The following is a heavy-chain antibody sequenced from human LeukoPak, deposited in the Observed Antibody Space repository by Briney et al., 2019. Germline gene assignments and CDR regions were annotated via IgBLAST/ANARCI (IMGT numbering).Heavy chain of an antibody. J-gene: IGHJ4*02. CDR1: GGSFSDYY. Sequence: SETLSLTCAVYGGSFSDYYWTWIRQSPGKGLEWIGEINHSGRTNYNPSLKSRVTISVDRSKKQFSLKLSSVTAADTAVYYCARGNDYGDYWGQGTLVTVSS. CDR3: ARGNDYGDY. CDR2: INHSGRT. D-gene: IGHD4-17*01. V-gene: IGHV4-34*01.